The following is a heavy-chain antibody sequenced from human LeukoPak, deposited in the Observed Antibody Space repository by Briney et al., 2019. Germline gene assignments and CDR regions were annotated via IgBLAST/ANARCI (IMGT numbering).Heavy chain of an antibody. J-gene: IGHJ6*03. V-gene: IGHV1-69*13. D-gene: IGHD3-10*01. CDR1: GYTFTSYD. CDR2: IIPIFGTA. CDR3: ARYGSGSYYNVKPYHYYYYMDV. Sequence: SVKVSCKASGYTFTSYDINWVRQAPGQGLEWMGGIIPIFGTANYAQKFQGRVTITADESTSTAYMELSSLRSEDTAVYYCARYGSGSYYNVKPYHYYYYMDVWGKGTTVTVSS.